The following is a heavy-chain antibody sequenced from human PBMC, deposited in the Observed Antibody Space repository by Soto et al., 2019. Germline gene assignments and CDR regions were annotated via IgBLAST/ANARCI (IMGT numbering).Heavy chain of an antibody. D-gene: IGHD3-22*01. Sequence: QVQLVQSGAEVRKPGASVRVSCKTSGFTFTHYYIHWVRLAPGQGLEWMGVTNPGGGYSTYSENFQGSITMTSDKATSTVYMELSSLKSEDTAVYYCGREYFDSRGTPPGHWGQGTLVTVSS. V-gene: IGHV1-46*01. J-gene: IGHJ4*02. CDR3: GREYFDSRGTPPGH. CDR2: TNPGGGYS. CDR1: GFTFTHYY.